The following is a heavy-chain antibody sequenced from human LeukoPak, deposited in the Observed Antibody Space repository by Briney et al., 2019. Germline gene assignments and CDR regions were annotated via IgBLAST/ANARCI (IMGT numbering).Heavy chain of an antibody. CDR3: AKVPGTSYYYYYMDV. CDR1: GYTFSAYY. J-gene: IGHJ6*03. CDR2: INPKSGAT. V-gene: IGHV1-2*02. Sequence: ASVKHSCKASGYTFSAYYIHWMRQAPGLGLEWMGWINPKSGATNYAQKFQGRVTMTRDTSISTGYMELSSLKSDDTAVYYCAKVPGTSYYYYYMDVWGKGTTVTVSS.